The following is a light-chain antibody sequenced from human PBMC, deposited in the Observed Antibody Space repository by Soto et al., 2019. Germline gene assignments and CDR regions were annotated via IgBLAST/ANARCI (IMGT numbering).Light chain of an antibody. CDR1: QSVRTN. CDR3: QQYSNVPPWT. Sequence: EIVMTQSPDTLSVSPGERATLSCRASQSVRTNLAWYQHKPGQAPRLLIYGASTRATDIPGRFSGSGSGTEFTLTISSLQSDDFSVYYCQQYSNVPPWTFGQGTKVEIK. J-gene: IGKJ1*01. CDR2: GAS. V-gene: IGKV3-15*01.